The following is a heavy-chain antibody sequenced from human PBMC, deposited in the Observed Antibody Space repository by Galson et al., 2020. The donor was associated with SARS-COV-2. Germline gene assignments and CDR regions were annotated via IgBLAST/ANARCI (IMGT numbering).Heavy chain of an antibody. CDR1: GGSVSSGSYY. CDR2: IYYSGST. CDR3: ARSPIYLGGNNWFDP. Sequence: SETLSLTCTVSGGSVSSGSYYWSWIRQPPGKGLEWIGYIYYSGSTNYNPSLKSRVTISVDTSKNQFSLKLSSVTAADTAVYYCARSPIYLGGNNWFDPGAREPWSPSPQ. J-gene: IGHJ5*02. V-gene: IGHV4-61*01. D-gene: IGHD2-21*01.